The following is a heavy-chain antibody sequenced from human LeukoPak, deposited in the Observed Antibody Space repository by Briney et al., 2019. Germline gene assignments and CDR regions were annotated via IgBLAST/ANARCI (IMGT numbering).Heavy chain of an antibody. D-gene: IGHD2-2*01. V-gene: IGHV3-9*01. J-gene: IGHJ6*03. CDR3: ARDCSSTSCYGNIYYYYYYYMDV. CDR2: ISWSSGII. CDR1: GFIFDDHG. Sequence: GRSLRLSCAASGFIFDDHGMHWVRQAPGKGLEWVSGISWSSGIIGYADSVKGRFTISRDNAKNSLYLQMNSLRAEDTAVYYCARDCSSTSCYGNIYYYYYYYMDVWGKGTTVTVSS.